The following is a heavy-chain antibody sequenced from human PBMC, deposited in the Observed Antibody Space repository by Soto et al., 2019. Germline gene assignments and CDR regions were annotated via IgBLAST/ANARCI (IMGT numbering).Heavy chain of an antibody. J-gene: IGHJ4*02. V-gene: IGHV1-3*01. CDR3: ARSPGGWLYYLDY. D-gene: IGHD6-19*01. CDR1: GYSLTSYA. CDR2: INAGNGNT. Sequence: VASVRVSCKASGYSLTSYAMHWVRQARGQRLEWMGWINAGNGNTKYSQKFQGRVTITRDTSASTAYMELSSRRSEETAVYYCARSPGGWLYYLDYWGQGTLVTVSS.